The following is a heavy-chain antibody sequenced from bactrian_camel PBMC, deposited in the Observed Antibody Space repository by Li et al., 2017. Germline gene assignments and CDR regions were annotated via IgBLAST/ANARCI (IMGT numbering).Heavy chain of an antibody. V-gene: IGHV3S40*01. CDR3: AARGPYCYTKLSVRDFLLTLLT. CDR2: ISSGSRRI. Sequence: WVRQSPGKGLEWVASISSGSRRIEYADSVKGRFTISKHNAENMLYLQMNSLKPEDTAMYYCAARGPYCYTKLSVRDFLLTLLTGARGPRSPSP. J-gene: IGHJ6*01. D-gene: IGHD2*01.